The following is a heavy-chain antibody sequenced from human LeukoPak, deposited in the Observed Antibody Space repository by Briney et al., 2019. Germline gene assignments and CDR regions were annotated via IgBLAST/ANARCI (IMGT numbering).Heavy chain of an antibody. V-gene: IGHV3-21*01. D-gene: IGHD3-9*01. Sequence: PGGSLRLSCAASGFTFTNSWMHWVRQAPGKGLEWVSSISSSSSYIYYADSVKGRFTISRDNAKNSLYLQMNSLRAEDTAVYYCARERYGWFDPWGQGTLVTVSS. CDR2: ISSSSSYI. CDR3: ARERYGWFDP. CDR1: GFTFTNSW. J-gene: IGHJ5*02.